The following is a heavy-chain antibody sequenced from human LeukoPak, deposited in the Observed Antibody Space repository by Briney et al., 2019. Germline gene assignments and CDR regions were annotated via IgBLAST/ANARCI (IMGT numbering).Heavy chain of an antibody. CDR2: IYHSGSN. Sequence: PSQTLSLTCAVSGGSISSGGYSWSWIRQPPGKGLEWIAYIYHSGSNYYNPSLKSRVTISVDRSKNQFSLKLSSVTAADTAVYYCARGRFLDAFDIWGQGTMVTVSS. J-gene: IGHJ3*02. CDR3: ARGRFLDAFDI. V-gene: IGHV4-30-2*01. CDR1: GGSISSGGYS. D-gene: IGHD3-3*01.